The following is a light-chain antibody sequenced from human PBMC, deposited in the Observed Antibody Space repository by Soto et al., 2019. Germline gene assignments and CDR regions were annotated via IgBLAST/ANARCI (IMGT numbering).Light chain of an antibody. CDR3: NSYTSKSTGV. V-gene: IGLV2-14*01. CDR2: EVS. Sequence: QSALTQPASVSGSPGQSITISCTGTSSDVGGYNYVSWYQQHPGKAPKLIIYEVSNRPSGVSNRFSGSKSGNTAPRTISGLQSEDEADYYCNSYTSKSTGVFGTGTKLTVL. CDR1: SSDVGGYNY. J-gene: IGLJ1*01.